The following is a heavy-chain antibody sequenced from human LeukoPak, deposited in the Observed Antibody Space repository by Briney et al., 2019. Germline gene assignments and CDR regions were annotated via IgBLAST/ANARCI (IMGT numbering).Heavy chain of an antibody. J-gene: IGHJ6*03. CDR1: GYSISSGYY. Sequence: SETLSPTCTVSGYSISSGYYWGWLRQPPGKGLEWIGSIYHSGSTYYNPALKSRVTISVDTSKNPFSLKLSSVTAADTAVYHCARFHNGYYYYYYYMDVWGKGTTVTVSS. CDR2: IYHSGST. V-gene: IGHV4-38-2*02. D-gene: IGHD1-14*01. CDR3: ARFHNGYYYYYYYMDV.